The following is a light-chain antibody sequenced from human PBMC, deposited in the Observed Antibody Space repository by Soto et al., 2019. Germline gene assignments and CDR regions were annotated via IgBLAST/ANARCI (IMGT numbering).Light chain of an antibody. V-gene: IGKV3-20*01. Sequence: TVLTQSPGTLSLSPGQRATLSCRASQSVPGSSLAWYQHKPGQSPRVLIYEASTRATGIPDRFGGSGSGTEFILTINRLEPEDFAEYYYQHYGTSPPTFGPGTKVEVK. J-gene: IGKJ1*01. CDR2: EAS. CDR1: QSVPGSS. CDR3: QHYGTSPPT.